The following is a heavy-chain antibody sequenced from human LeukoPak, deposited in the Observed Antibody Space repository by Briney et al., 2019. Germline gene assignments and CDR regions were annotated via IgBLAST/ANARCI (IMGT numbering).Heavy chain of an antibody. CDR2: INTDGTTT. Sequence: PGGSLRLSCAASGFTFNMYWMHWVRQVPGKGLVWVSRINTDGTTTDHADSVKGRFTISRDNAKNTLYLQMNSLRAEDTAVYYCARDRNWNQIDYWGQGSLVTVSS. J-gene: IGHJ4*02. V-gene: IGHV3-74*01. D-gene: IGHD1-20*01. CDR1: GFTFNMYW. CDR3: ARDRNWNQIDY.